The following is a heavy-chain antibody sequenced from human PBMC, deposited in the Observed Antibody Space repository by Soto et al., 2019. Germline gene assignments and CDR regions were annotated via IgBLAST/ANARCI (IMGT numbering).Heavy chain of an antibody. CDR2: ISAYNGNT. CDR3: ARGTGGYCSGGSCYYHYYMDV. V-gene: IGHV1-18*01. CDR1: GYTFTSYG. Sequence: ASVKVSCKASGYTFTSYGISWVRQAPGQGLEWMGWISAYNGNTNYAQKLQGRVTMTTDTSTSTAYMELRSLRSDDTAVYYCARGTGGYCSGGSCYYHYYMDVWGKGTTVTVSS. J-gene: IGHJ6*03. D-gene: IGHD2-15*01.